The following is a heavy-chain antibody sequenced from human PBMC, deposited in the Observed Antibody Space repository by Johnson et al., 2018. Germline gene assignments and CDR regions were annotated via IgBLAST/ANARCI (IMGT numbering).Heavy chain of an antibody. V-gene: IGHV3-23*04. CDR2: ISGSGGST. CDR3: AKGARCGGDCSPWYYYYYMDV. CDR1: GFTFSSYA. J-gene: IGHJ6*03. Sequence: VQLVQSGGGVVQPGRSLRLSCAASGFTFSSYAMSWVRQAPGTGLEWVSAISGSGGSTYYADSVKGRFTIPGDNSKNKLDLQMNSLRAQHTAVYYRAKGARCGGDCSPWYYYYYMDVWGKGTTVTVSS. D-gene: IGHD2-21*02.